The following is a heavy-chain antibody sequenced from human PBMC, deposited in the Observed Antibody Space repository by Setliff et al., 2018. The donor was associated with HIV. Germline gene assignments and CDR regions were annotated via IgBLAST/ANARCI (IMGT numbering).Heavy chain of an antibody. CDR3: ARAGGGATDQAFEI. V-gene: IGHV1-46*01. CDR2: IDPNGGAT. D-gene: IGHD2-2*01. CDR1: GYSFTSYF. Sequence: ASVKVSCKAFGYSFTSYFLHWVRQAPGQGLEWLGIIDPNGGATNNAQKLQGRLTVTTDTSTSTLYMELSNLRSDDTAVYYCARAGGGATDQAFEIWGPGTMVTVSS. J-gene: IGHJ3*02.